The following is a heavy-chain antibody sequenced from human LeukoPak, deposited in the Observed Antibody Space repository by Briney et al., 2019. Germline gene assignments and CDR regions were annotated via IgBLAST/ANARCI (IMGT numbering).Heavy chain of an antibody. Sequence: SETLSLTCAVSGGSIRSDYWSWIRQPPGKGLEWIGYIYYSGGTNYNPSLKSRVTISVDTSKNQFSLKLSSVTAADTAVYYCARALRKSGSYYHYWYFDLWGRGTLVTVSS. CDR1: GGSIRSDY. CDR2: IYYSGGT. D-gene: IGHD1-26*01. J-gene: IGHJ2*01. CDR3: ARALRKSGSYYHYWYFDL. V-gene: IGHV4-59*01.